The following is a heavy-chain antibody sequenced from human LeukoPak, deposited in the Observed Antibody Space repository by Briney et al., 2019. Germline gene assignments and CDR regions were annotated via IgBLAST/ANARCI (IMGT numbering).Heavy chain of an antibody. D-gene: IGHD4-17*01. CDR1: GGSFSGYY. Sequence: SETLSLTCAVYGGSFSGYYWSWIRQPPGKGLEWIGEINHSGSTNYNPSLKSRVTISVDTSKNQFSLKLSSVTAADTAVYYCARGGHDYGDYPLDYWGQGTLVTVSS. CDR3: ARGGHDYGDYPLDY. CDR2: INHSGST. V-gene: IGHV4-34*01. J-gene: IGHJ4*02.